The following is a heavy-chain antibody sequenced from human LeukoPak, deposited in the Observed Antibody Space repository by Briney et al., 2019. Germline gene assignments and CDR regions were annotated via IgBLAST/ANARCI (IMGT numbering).Heavy chain of an antibody. Sequence: GGSLRLSCAASGFTFSSYSMNWVRQAPGKGLEWVSSISSSSYIYYADSVKGRFTISRDNAKNSLYLQMNSLRAEDTAVYYCASRVITFGGVIANFDYWGQGTLVTVSS. V-gene: IGHV3-21*01. CDR1: GFTFSSYS. D-gene: IGHD3-16*02. CDR3: ASRVITFGGVIANFDY. J-gene: IGHJ4*02. CDR2: ISSSSYI.